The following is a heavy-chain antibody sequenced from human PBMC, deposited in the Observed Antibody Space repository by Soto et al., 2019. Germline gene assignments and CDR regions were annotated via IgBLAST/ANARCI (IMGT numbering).Heavy chain of an antibody. CDR1: GGSISSSSYY. CDR2: IYYSGST. V-gene: IGHV4-39*01. CDR3: ASPGNIVVVPAAIGDFYYYYMDA. D-gene: IGHD2-2*02. Sequence: SETLSLTCTVSGGSISSSSYYWGWIRQPPGKGLEWIGSIYYSGSTYYNPSLKSRVTISVDTSKNQFSLKLSSVTAADTAVYYCASPGNIVVVPAAIGDFYYYYMDAWGKGTTVTVSS. J-gene: IGHJ6*03.